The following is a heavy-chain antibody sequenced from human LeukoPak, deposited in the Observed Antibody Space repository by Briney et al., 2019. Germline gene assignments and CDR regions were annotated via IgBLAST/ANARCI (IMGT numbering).Heavy chain of an antibody. D-gene: IGHD6-19*01. V-gene: IGHV6-1*01. CDR2: TYYRTKWFN. J-gene: IGHJ5*02. Sequence: PSQTLSLTCAISGDSVSSTWAAWNWIRQSPSRGLEWLGRTYYRTKWFNDYAAFVKSRITINPDTSKNQFSLQLKSVTPDDTAVYYCARYRGQSSSGWYPFDPWGQGTLVTVSS. CDR1: GDSVSSTWAA. CDR3: ARYRGQSSSGWYPFDP.